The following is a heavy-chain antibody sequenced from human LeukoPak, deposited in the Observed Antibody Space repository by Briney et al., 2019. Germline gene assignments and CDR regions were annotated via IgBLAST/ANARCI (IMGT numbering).Heavy chain of an antibody. Sequence: SETLSLTCAVSGYSISSGYYWGWIRQPPGKGLEWIGSIYHSGSTYYNPSLKSRVTISVDTSKNQFPLKLSSVTAADTAVYYCASIPAAINYWGQGTLVTVSS. V-gene: IGHV4-38-2*01. CDR2: IYHSGST. D-gene: IGHD2-2*02. CDR1: GYSISSGYY. J-gene: IGHJ4*02. CDR3: ASIPAAINY.